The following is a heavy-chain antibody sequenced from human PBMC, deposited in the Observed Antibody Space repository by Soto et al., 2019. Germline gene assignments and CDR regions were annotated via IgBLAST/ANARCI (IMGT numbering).Heavy chain of an antibody. CDR2: IYYSGST. D-gene: IGHD6-19*01. CDR1: GGSISSYY. V-gene: IGHV4-59*08. J-gene: IGHJ5*02. Sequence: SETLSLTCTVSGGSISSYYWSWIRQPPGKGLEWIGYIYYSGSTNYNPSLKSRVTISVDTSKNQFSLKLSSVTAADTALYYCARHLLPGAGLHWFAPWGQGTLVTVSS. CDR3: ARHLLPGAGLHWFAP.